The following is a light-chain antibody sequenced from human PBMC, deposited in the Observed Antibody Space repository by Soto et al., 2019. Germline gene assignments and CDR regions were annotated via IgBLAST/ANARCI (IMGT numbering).Light chain of an antibody. Sequence: IVVTQSPATLSVSPGERATLSCRASQSISNYLAWHHQRPGQAPRLRLYSASNRATGIPVRFSGSGSGTDFTLTISSLEPEDFAVYYCQQRSTWPQTFGQGTKLEIK. J-gene: IGKJ2*01. CDR1: QSISNY. CDR3: QQRSTWPQT. CDR2: SAS. V-gene: IGKV3-11*01.